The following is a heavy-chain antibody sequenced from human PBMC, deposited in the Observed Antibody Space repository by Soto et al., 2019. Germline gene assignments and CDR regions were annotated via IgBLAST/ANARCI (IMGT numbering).Heavy chain of an antibody. CDR3: EHRRSVESRRCFYP. Sequence: PSEALSLTCTCSGGVISRYYWGWIRQTPGKGLEWIGYIYYSGSTNYNPSLKSRLTITKDTSKNQVVLTMTNMDPVDTATYFCEHRRSVESRRCFYPWGQGTLVTISS. CDR1: GGVISRYY. D-gene: IGHD3-3*01. V-gene: IGHV4-59*01. CDR2: IYYSGST. J-gene: IGHJ5*02.